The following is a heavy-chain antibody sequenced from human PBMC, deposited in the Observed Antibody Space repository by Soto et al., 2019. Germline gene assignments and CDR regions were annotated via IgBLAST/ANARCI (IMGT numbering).Heavy chain of an antibody. Sequence: ASVKVSCKASGYTFTGYDITWVLQATGQGIEWMGWMNPNSGNTGYAQKFQGRVTMTRNTSISTAYMELSSLRSEDTAVYYCARGSAGTTMWDYWGQGTLVTVSS. V-gene: IGHV1-8*01. CDR3: ARGSAGTTMWDY. J-gene: IGHJ4*02. CDR1: GYTFTGYD. D-gene: IGHD1-7*01. CDR2: MNPNSGNT.